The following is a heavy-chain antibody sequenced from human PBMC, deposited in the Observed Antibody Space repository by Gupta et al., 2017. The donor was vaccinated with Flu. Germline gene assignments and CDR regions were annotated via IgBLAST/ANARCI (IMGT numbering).Heavy chain of an antibody. D-gene: IGHD4-4*01. J-gene: IGHJ4*02. V-gene: IGHV4-59*01. CDR3: AGSGNYNYYDY. Sequence: LEWIGYIYHSGSTNYNPSLKSRIIMSVDRSKNQFSLRLSSVTAADTAVYYCAGSGNYNYYDYWGQGTLVT. CDR2: IYHSGST.